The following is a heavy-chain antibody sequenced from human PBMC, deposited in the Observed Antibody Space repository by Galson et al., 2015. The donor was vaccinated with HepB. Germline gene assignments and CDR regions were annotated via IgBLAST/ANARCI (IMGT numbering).Heavy chain of an antibody. D-gene: IGHD2-2*01. V-gene: IGHV3-21*01. CDR2: ISSSSSYI. J-gene: IGHJ6*02. Sequence: SLRLSCAASGFTFSSYSMNWVRQAPGKGLEWVSSISSSSSYIYYADSVKGRFTISRDNAKNSLYLQMNSLRAEDTAVYYCARGCSSTSCYDYYYYGMDVWGQGTTVTVSS. CDR1: GFTFSSYS. CDR3: ARGCSSTSCYDYYYYGMDV.